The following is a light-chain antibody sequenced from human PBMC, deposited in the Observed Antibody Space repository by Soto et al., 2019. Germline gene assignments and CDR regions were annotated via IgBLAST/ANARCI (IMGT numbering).Light chain of an antibody. CDR2: GNN. J-gene: IGLJ2*01. Sequence: QSVLTQPPSVSGAPGQRVTISCTGNNSNIGGGYDVHWYQQLPGTAPKLLIYGNNNRPSGVPDRFSGSKSYASASLAITGLQSEDEADYYCHSYDSVLSGSVFGGGTKLTVL. CDR3: HSYDSVLSGSV. V-gene: IGLV1-40*01. CDR1: NSNIGGGYD.